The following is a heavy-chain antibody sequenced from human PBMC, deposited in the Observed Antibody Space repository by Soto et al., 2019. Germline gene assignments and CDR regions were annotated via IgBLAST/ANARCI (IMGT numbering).Heavy chain of an antibody. J-gene: IGHJ4*02. CDR3: AKDGGSYFSDLDY. Sequence: GRSMRLPCAASGFIFSPYAMNRVRQAPGTEMEWVSAISSSGGRTDYADSVKGRFTISRDNSKRTLYLQINRLRAEDTAVYYCAKDGGSYFSDLDYWGQGTLVTVSS. V-gene: IGHV3-23*01. D-gene: IGHD1-26*01. CDR1: GFIFSPYA. CDR2: ISSSGGRT.